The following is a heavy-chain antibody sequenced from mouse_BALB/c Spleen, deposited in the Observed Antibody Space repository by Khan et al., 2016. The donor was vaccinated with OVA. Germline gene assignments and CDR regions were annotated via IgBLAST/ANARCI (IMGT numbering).Heavy chain of an antibody. CDR1: GYTFTSTT. D-gene: IGHD2-14*01. CDR2: ITPRSSYT. J-gene: IGHJ4*01. CDR3: ARRTTGYAMDF. V-gene: IGHV1-4*01. Sequence: QVQLKESGAELARPGASVKLSCKASGYTFTSTTMHWVKQRPGQGLAWIGYITPRSSYTNYHQKFQDKATLTADKSSSTAYMQLSSLTSEDAAVYYCARRTTGYAMDFWGQGTSVTVSS.